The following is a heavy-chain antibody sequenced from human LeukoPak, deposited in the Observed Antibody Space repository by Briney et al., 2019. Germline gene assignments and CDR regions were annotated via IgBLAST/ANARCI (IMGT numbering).Heavy chain of an antibody. CDR2: ISGSGGST. D-gene: IGHD6-13*01. Sequence: GGSLRLSCAASGFTFSSYAMSWVRQAPGKGLEWVSAISGSGGSTYYADSVKGRFTISRDNSKNTLYLQMNSLRAEDTAVYYCGKGNSRIAAAGTYDYWGQGTLVTVSS. J-gene: IGHJ4*02. V-gene: IGHV3-23*01. CDR3: GKGNSRIAAAGTYDY. CDR1: GFTFSSYA.